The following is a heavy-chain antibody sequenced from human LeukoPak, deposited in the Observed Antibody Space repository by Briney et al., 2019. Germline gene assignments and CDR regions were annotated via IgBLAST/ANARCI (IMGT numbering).Heavy chain of an antibody. CDR1: GYTFTSYG. D-gene: IGHD6-19*01. CDR3: TRDKAAGTEYFQH. J-gene: IGHJ1*01. V-gene: IGHV1-18*01. CDR2: ISPYNGNT. Sequence: ASVKVSCKASGYTFTSYGISWVRQAPGQGLEWMGWISPYNGNTNYAQKLQGRVTLTTDTSANTAYMELRSLRSDDTAVYYCTRDKAAGTEYFQHWGQGTLVTVSS.